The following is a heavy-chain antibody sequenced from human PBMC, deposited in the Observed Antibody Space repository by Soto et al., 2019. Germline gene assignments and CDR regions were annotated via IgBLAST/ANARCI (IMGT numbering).Heavy chain of an antibody. Sequence: PGGSLRLSCAASGFTFSSYAMRWVRQAPGKGLEYVSAISSNGGSTYYANSVKGRFTISRDNSKNTLYLQMGSLRAEDMAVYYCARNYGGNSYAFDIWGQGTMVTVSS. V-gene: IGHV3-64*01. CDR2: ISSNGGST. J-gene: IGHJ3*02. CDR3: ARNYGGNSYAFDI. CDR1: GFTFSSYA. D-gene: IGHD2-21*02.